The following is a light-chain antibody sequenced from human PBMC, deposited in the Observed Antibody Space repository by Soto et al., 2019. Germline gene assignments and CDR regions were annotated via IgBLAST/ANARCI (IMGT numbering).Light chain of an antibody. CDR1: QRISRN. Sequence: EIVMTQSPSTLSVSPGESATLSCRASQRISRNLAWYQQKPGQAPRLLIYSASRRATGIPDRFTGSGSGTDFTLTINRVEPEDFAVYFCQQYAGSPRTFGQGTKVDIK. CDR2: SAS. V-gene: IGKV3-20*01. J-gene: IGKJ1*01. CDR3: QQYAGSPRT.